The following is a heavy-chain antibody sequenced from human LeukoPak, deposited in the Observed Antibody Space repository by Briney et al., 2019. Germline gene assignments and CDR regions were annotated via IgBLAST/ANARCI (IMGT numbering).Heavy chain of an antibody. Sequence: GGSLRLSCTASGFTFGDYAMSWVRQAPGKGLEWVGFIRSKAYGGTTEYAASVKGRFTISRDDSKSIAYLQMNSLKTEDTAVYYCTRDTESGYSGYYMDVWGKGTTVTISS. J-gene: IGHJ6*03. CDR1: GFTFGDYA. V-gene: IGHV3-49*04. CDR3: TRDTESGYSGYYMDV. D-gene: IGHD5-12*01. CDR2: IRSKAYGGTT.